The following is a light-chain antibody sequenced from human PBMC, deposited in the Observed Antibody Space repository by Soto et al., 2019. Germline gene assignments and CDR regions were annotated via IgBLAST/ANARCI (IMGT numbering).Light chain of an antibody. Sequence: EIVLTKTQGTLSLSPGERATLSCRASQSVSCSYLAWYQQKSGQAPRLLIYDASSRATGSPDRFSGSGSGTVFSLTISRLEPKGFAVYYGQQYGSSSYTFGQGTKLEIK. V-gene: IGKV3-20*01. CDR3: QQYGSSSYT. J-gene: IGKJ2*01. CDR2: DAS. CDR1: QSVSCSY.